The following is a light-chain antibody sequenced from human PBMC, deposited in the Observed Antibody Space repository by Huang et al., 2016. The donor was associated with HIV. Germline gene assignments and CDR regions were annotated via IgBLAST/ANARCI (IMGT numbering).Light chain of an antibody. CDR3: QQSFSVPRT. V-gene: IGKV1-39*01. CDR1: QNITKS. J-gene: IGKJ1*01. Sequence: DIQMTQSPPSLSASVGDRVTFTCRAIQNITKSLNWYQQKPGKAPKLLIYTASTLESGVPSRFSGGGSGSRFTLNITNLQPEDFATYYCQQSFSVPRTFG. CDR2: TAS.